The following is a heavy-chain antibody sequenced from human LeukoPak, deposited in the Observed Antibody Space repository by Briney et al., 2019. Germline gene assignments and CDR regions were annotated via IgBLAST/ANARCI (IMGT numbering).Heavy chain of an antibody. CDR3: ARDTHLSYAAGFDC. D-gene: IGHD3-10*01. Sequence: GGSLRLSCEATGFTFSFYWMSWVRQAPGKGLEWVANIKEDGSEKNYVDSVKGRFTISRDNAKNSLYLQMTSLRAEDTALYYCARDTHLSYAAGFDCWGQGALVTVSS. CDR2: IKEDGSEK. J-gene: IGHJ4*02. V-gene: IGHV3-7*01. CDR1: GFTFSFYW.